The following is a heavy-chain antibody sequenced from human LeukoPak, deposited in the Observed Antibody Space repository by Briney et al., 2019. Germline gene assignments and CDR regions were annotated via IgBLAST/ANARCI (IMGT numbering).Heavy chain of an antibody. CDR1: GFTFSTYE. Sequence: PGGSLRLSCAASGFTFSTYELNWVRQAPGKGLEWVSYISRSGSITYYADSVKGRFTVSRDNAKSSLYLQMNSLRAEDTAIYYCARKISGSYYEYLDYWGQGTLVTVSS. CDR2: ISRSGSIT. D-gene: IGHD1-26*01. V-gene: IGHV3-48*03. CDR3: ARKISGSYYEYLDY. J-gene: IGHJ4*02.